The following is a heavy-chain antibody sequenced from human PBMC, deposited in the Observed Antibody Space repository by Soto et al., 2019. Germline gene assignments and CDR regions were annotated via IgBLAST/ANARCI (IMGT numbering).Heavy chain of an antibody. CDR3: ARGSWSYYGVSWFDP. CDR2: IYYSGST. CDR1: GGSISSYY. D-gene: IGHD1-26*01. J-gene: IGHJ5*02. V-gene: IGHV4-59*01. Sequence: SETLSLTYTVSGGSISSYYWSWIWQPPGKGLEWIGYIYYSGSTNYNPSLKSRVTTSVDTSKNQFSLKLSSVTAAVTAVYYCARGSWSYYGVSWFDPWGQGVLVTVSS.